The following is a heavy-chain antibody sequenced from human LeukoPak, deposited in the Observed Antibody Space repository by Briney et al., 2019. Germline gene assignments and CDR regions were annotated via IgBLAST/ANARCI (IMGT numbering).Heavy chain of an antibody. J-gene: IGHJ3*02. CDR3: AKEMTTVTTGAFDI. CDR1: EFSVGSNY. V-gene: IGHV3-7*03. Sequence: GGSLRLSCAASEFSVGSNYMTWVRQTPGKGLEWVANIKSDGSEKYYVDSVKGRFTISRDNAKNSLYLQMNSLRAEDTAVYYCAKEMTTVTTGAFDIWGQGTMVTASS. CDR2: IKSDGSEK. D-gene: IGHD4-17*01.